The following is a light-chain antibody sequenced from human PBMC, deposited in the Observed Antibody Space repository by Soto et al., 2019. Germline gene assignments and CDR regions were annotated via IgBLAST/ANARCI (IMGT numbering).Light chain of an antibody. Sequence: DIQMTQSPSTLSASVGDRVSITCRASQNVDIWLAWYQQKPGKAPKHLIYKASNLESGVPSRFSGSGSGTEFTLTISTLQPDDSATYYCQHYYGYSRTFGQGTKLEMK. CDR1: QNVDIW. J-gene: IGKJ2*01. CDR2: KAS. CDR3: QHYYGYSRT. V-gene: IGKV1-5*03.